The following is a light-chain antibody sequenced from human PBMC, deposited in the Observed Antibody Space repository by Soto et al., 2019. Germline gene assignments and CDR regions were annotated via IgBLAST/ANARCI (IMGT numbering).Light chain of an antibody. CDR1: SSNIGNNY. V-gene: IGLV1-51*02. Sequence: SVLTQPPSVSAAPGQKVTISCSGSSSNIGNNYVSWYQQLPGTAPKLLIYENNKRPSGIPDRFSGSKSGTSATLGITGLQTGDEADYYCGTWDSSLSVRVFGGGTKVTVL. CDR2: ENN. J-gene: IGLJ3*02. CDR3: GTWDSSLSVRV.